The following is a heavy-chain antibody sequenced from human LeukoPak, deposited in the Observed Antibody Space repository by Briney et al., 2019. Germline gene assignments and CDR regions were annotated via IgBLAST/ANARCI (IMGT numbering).Heavy chain of an antibody. J-gene: IGHJ4*02. Sequence: ASVKVSCKASGYTFTSYGISWVRQAPGQGLEWMGWISAYNGNTNYAQKLQGRVTMTTDTSTSTAYMELRSLRSDDTAVYYCARDTGYSSSWYGIDYWGQGTLVTVSS. CDR3: ARDTGYSSSWYGIDY. V-gene: IGHV1-18*01. CDR1: GYTFTSYG. CDR2: ISAYNGNT. D-gene: IGHD6-13*01.